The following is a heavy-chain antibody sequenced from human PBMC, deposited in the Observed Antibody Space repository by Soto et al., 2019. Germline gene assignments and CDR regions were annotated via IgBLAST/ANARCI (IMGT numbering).Heavy chain of an antibody. CDR2: ISYDGSNK. J-gene: IGHJ4*02. V-gene: IGHV3-30-3*01. CDR3: ARAGGLLLDY. CDR1: GFTVSTYA. Sequence: QVQLVESGGGVVQPGRSLRLSCAASGFTVSTYAMHWVRQAPGKGLEWVALISYDGSNKYYADSVKGRFTISRDTSKNTLYLQMNSLRADDTAVYYCARAGGLLLDYWGQGTLVTVSS. D-gene: IGHD6-25*01.